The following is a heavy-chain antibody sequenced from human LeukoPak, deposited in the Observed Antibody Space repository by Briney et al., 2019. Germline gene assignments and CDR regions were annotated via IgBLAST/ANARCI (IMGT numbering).Heavy chain of an antibody. CDR1: GGSISSGGYH. V-gene: IGHV4-30-2*01. D-gene: IGHD6-13*01. Sequence: SQTLSLTCTVSGGSISSGGYHWSWIRQPPGKGLEWIGYIYHSGSTYYNPSLKSRVTISVDRSKNQFSLKLSSVTAADTAVYYCARDIAAAVSNWFDPWGQGTLVTVSS. CDR3: ARDIAAAVSNWFDP. J-gene: IGHJ5*02. CDR2: IYHSGST.